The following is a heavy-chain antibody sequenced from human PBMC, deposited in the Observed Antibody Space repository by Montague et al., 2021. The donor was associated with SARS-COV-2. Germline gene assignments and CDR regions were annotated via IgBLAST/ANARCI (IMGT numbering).Heavy chain of an antibody. CDR1: GDSIGSSSYY. J-gene: IGHJ1*01. Sequence: SETLSLTCTVSGDSIGSSSYYWGWIRQPPGKGLEGIGSIYHDGNTYYNPSLKTRVSLSIDERKNQFSLKFYSVTVADTAVYSCARGPKIGGSGYYYNWGQGILVTVSS. D-gene: IGHD3-22*01. CDR2: IYHDGNT. V-gene: IGHV4-39*01. CDR3: ARGPKIGGSGYYYN.